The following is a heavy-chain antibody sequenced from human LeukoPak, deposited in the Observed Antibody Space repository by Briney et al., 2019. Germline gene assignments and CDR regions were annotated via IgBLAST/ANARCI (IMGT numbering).Heavy chain of an antibody. CDR1: GFTFSSYG. D-gene: IGHD4-23*01. CDR3: AKDRRTTVVTPDYFDY. J-gene: IGHJ4*02. V-gene: IGHV3-30*18. CDR2: ISYDGSNK. Sequence: PGGSLRLSCAASGFTFSSYGMHWVRQAPGKGLEWVAVISYDGSNKYYAGSVKGRFTISRDNSKNTLYLQMNSLRAEDTAVYYCAKDRRTTVVTPDYFDYWGQGTLVTVSS.